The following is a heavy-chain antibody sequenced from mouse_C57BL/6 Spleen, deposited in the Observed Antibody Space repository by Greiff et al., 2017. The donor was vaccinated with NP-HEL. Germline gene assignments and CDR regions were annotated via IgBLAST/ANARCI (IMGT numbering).Heavy chain of an antibody. CDR3: AREDYYGSNAMDY. D-gene: IGHD1-1*01. V-gene: IGHV1-19*01. CDR2: INPYNGGT. J-gene: IGHJ4*01. CDR1: GYTFTDYY. Sequence: VQLQQSGPVLVKPGASVKMSCKASGYTFTDYYMNWVKQSHGKSLEWIGVINPYNGGTSYNQKFKGKATLTVDKSSSTAYMELNSLTSEDSAVYYCAREDYYGSNAMDYWGQGTSVTVSS.